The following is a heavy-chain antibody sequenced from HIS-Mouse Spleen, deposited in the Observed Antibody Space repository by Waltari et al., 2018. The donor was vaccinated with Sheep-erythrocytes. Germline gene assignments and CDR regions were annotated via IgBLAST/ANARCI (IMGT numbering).Heavy chain of an antibody. V-gene: IGHV1-2*02. CDR2: IQPNSCSK. Sequence: QVQLVQSGAEVKKPGASVKVSCKASGYTFTGYYMHWVRQAPGQGLEGMGEIQPNSCSKNTDTKVQGRVTMTRDTSIRTAYMGLGRLRSDDTAVYYCASGVIPYGSGSYFLDYWGQGTLVTVSS. CDR3: ASGVIPYGSGSYFLDY. D-gene: IGHD3-10*01. J-gene: IGHJ4*02. CDR1: GYTFTGYY.